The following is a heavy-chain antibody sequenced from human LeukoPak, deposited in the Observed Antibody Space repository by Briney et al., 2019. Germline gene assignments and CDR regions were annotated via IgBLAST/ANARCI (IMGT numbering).Heavy chain of an antibody. Sequence: GGSLRLSCAASGFTFSSYAMHWVRQAPGKGLEWVAVISYDGSNKYYADSVKGRFTISRDNSKNTLYLQMNSLRAEDTAVYYCARMLYSSSSFDYWGQGTLVTVSS. J-gene: IGHJ4*02. CDR2: ISYDGSNK. D-gene: IGHD6-6*01. CDR1: GFTFSSYA. CDR3: ARMLYSSSSFDY. V-gene: IGHV3-30*04.